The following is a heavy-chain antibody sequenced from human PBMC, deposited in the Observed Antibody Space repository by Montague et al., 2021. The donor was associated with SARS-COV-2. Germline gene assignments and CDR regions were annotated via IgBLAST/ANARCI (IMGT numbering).Heavy chain of an antibody. CDR1: GFTFSSYA. J-gene: IGHJ5*02. CDR3: AKAYSSSWCNWFDP. Sequence: SLRLSCAASGFTFSSYAMSWVRQAPGKGLEWVSVIHNGDGNTYYGDSVKGRFTISRDNSKNTLYLQMNSLRAEDTAVYYGAKAYSSSWCNWFDPWGQGTLVTDSS. CDR2: IHNGDGNT. V-gene: IGHV3-23*03. D-gene: IGHD6-13*01.